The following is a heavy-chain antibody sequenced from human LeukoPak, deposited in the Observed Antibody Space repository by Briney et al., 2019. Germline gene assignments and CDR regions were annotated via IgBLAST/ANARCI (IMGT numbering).Heavy chain of an antibody. Sequence: PGGSLRLSCAASGFTFSSNYMSWVRQAPGKGLEWVANIKRDGSEKYYVASVKGRFTISRDNAKNSLYLQMNSLRAEDTAVYYCARDNGGGYDFDYWGQGTLVTVSS. CDR2: IKRDGSEK. J-gene: IGHJ4*02. CDR3: ARDNGGGYDFDY. CDR1: GFTFSSNY. V-gene: IGHV3-7*01. D-gene: IGHD5-12*01.